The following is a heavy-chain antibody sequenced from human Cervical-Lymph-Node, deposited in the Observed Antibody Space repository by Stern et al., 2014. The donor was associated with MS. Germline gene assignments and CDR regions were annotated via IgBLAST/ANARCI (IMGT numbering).Heavy chain of an antibody. D-gene: IGHD5-24*01. V-gene: IGHV3-11*01. CDR1: GFTFRDYH. CDR2: ISSGGASL. Sequence: VQLVESGGGLVKPGGSLRLSCVVSGFTFRDYHMSWIRQAPGKGLEWVSYISSGGASLYYADSVKGRFTISRDNAKNSVYLQMNSLRAEDTAVYYCARDAAHGYNYDAYFDYWGQGTLVTVSS. J-gene: IGHJ4*02. CDR3: ARDAAHGYNYDAYFDY.